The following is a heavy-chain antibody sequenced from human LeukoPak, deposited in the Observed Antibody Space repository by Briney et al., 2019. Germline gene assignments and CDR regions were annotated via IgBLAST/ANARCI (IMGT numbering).Heavy chain of an antibody. CDR2: INHSGST. Sequence: PSETLSLTCAVYGGSFSGYYWSWIPQPPGKGLEWIGEINHSGSTNYNPSLKSRVTISVDTSENQFSLKLSSVTAADTAVYYCARVLDSSGYYYGFDPWGQGTLVTVSS. D-gene: IGHD3-22*01. CDR1: GGSFSGYY. CDR3: ARVLDSSGYYYGFDP. V-gene: IGHV4-34*01. J-gene: IGHJ5*02.